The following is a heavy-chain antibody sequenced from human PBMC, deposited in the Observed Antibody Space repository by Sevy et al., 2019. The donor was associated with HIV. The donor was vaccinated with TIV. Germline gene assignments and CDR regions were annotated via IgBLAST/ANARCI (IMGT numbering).Heavy chain of an antibody. CDR2: IWYDGTNK. V-gene: IGHV3-33*08. CDR3: AREDIRVAGIGYYFHS. J-gene: IGHJ4*02. CDR1: GFSFSIYW. Sequence: GGSLRLSCAASGFSFSIYWMSWVRQAPGKGLEWVAVIWYDGTNKEYADSVKGRFTISRDNSKNTLYLQMNSLRAEDTAVYYCAREDIRVAGIGYYFHSWGQGTLVTVSS. D-gene: IGHD6-19*01.